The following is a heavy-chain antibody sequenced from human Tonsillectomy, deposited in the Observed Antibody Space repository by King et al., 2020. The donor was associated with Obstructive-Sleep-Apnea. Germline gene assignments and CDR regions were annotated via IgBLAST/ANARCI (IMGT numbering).Heavy chain of an antibody. D-gene: IGHD4-23*01. CDR2: IDYSGNT. CDR1: GGSISSSNYY. V-gene: IGHV4-39*07. CDR3: AIDYWGAPGTYGGSDD. Sequence: QLQESGPGLVKPSETLSLTCTVSGGSISSSNYYWGWIRQPPGKGLEWIGNIDYSGNTYYNPTLKSRVTISVDTTKNQFSLRRSSVTAAATAIYYCAIDYWGAPGTYGGSDDWGRGTLVTVSS. J-gene: IGHJ1*01.